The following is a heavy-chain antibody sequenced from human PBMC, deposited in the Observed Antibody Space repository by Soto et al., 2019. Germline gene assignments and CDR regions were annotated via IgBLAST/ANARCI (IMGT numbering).Heavy chain of an antibody. D-gene: IGHD2-15*01. CDR1: GYTFTSYA. CDR2: INAGNGNT. CDR3: ATSYCRGGSCSWIWGIDV. Sequence: GASVKVSCKASGYTFTSYAMHWARQAPGQRLEWMGWINAGNGNTKYSQKFQGRVTITRDTSASTAYMELSRLRSEDTAVYYCATSYCRGGSCSWIWGIDVWRKRPTVTVSS. J-gene: IGHJ6*04. V-gene: IGHV1-3*01.